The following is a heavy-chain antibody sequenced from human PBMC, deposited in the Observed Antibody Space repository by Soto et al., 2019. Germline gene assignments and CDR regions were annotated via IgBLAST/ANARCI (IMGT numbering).Heavy chain of an antibody. J-gene: IGHJ4*02. Sequence: ASVKVSCKASGYSFTSYDINWVRQATGQGLEWMGWMNPNSGNTGYAQKFQGRVTMTRNTSISTAYMELTSLRSDDTAVYYCARGRRSGGSCYLYWGQETLVTVSS. D-gene: IGHD2-15*01. CDR2: MNPNSGNT. CDR1: GYSFTSYD. CDR3: ARGRRSGGSCYLY. V-gene: IGHV1-8*01.